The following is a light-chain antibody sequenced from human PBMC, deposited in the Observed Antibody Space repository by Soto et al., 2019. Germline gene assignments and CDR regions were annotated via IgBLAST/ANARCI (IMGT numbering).Light chain of an antibody. V-gene: IGKV1-5*03. Sequence: DIQMTQSPSTLSASVGDSVIITCRASQSISSWLAWYQQKPGKAPNLLIYKASALKSGVPSRFSGSGSGTEFTLTISILQPDDFATYYCQQYDNDSWTFGQGTKVEIK. CDR2: KAS. CDR3: QQYDNDSWT. CDR1: QSISSW. J-gene: IGKJ1*01.